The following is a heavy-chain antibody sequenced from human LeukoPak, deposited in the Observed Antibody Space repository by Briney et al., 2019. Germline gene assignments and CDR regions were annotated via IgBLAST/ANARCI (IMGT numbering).Heavy chain of an antibody. V-gene: IGHV3-33*01. CDR1: GFTFSTYG. CDR3: ARDYSNYFDY. CDR2: IWFDGSNK. J-gene: IGHJ4*02. D-gene: IGHD4-11*01. Sequence: GGSLGLSCAASGFTFSTYGMHWVRQAPGKGLEWVAVIWFDGSNKYYGDSVKGRFTISRDNSKNTLYLQMNSLRAEDTALYYCARDYSNYFDYWGQGTLVTVSS.